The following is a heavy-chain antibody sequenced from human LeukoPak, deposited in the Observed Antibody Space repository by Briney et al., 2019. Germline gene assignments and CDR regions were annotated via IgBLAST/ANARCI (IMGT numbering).Heavy chain of an antibody. CDR2: IYSGGST. V-gene: IGHV3-23*03. J-gene: IGHJ4*02. D-gene: IGHD4/OR15-4a*01. CDR3: ARDDGGDYGLDY. Sequence: PGGSLRLSCAASGFTFSSYAMSWVRQAPGKGLEWVSVIYSGGSTYYADSVKGRFTISRDNSKNTLFLQMNSLRAEDTAVYYCARDDGGDYGLDYWGQGTLVTVSS. CDR1: GFTFSSYA.